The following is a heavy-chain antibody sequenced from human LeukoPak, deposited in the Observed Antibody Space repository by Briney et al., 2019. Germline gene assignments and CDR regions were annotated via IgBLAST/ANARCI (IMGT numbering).Heavy chain of an antibody. Sequence: PSETLSLTCAVYGGSFSGYYWSWIRQPPGKGLEWIGEINHSESTNYNPSLKSRVTISVDTSKNQFSLKLSSVTAADTAVYYCARRVLRYFDWTDYYYGMDVWGQGTTVTVSS. CDR2: INHSEST. CDR1: GGSFSGYY. V-gene: IGHV4-34*01. D-gene: IGHD3-9*01. CDR3: ARRVLRYFDWTDYYYGMDV. J-gene: IGHJ6*02.